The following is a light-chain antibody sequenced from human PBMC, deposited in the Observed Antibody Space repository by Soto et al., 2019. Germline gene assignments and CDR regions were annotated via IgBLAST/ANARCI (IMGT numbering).Light chain of an antibody. Sequence: QPVLTQPPSVSGAPGQRVTISCTGSSSNIGAGYDVHWYQQLPGTAPKLLIYGDTNRPSEVPDRFSGSKSGTSASLAITGLQAEDEAVYYCQSYDSSLSGTTFVFGTGTKVTVL. CDR3: QSYDSSLSGTTFV. CDR1: SSNIGAGYD. CDR2: GDT. V-gene: IGLV1-40*01. J-gene: IGLJ1*01.